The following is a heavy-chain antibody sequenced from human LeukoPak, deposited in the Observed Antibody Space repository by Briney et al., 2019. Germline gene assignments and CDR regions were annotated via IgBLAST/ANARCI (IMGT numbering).Heavy chain of an antibody. CDR1: GGSKSSSRYY. D-gene: IGHD3-10*01. Sequence: SETLSLTCTVSGGSKSSSRYYWGWIRQPPGKGLEWIGCIYYSGSTYYNPSLKSRVTISVDTSKNQFSLKLSSVTAADTAVYYCASYPRALWFGVPKEYWGQGTLVTVSS. V-gene: IGHV4-39*07. CDR3: ASYPRALWFGVPKEY. J-gene: IGHJ4*02. CDR2: IYYSGST.